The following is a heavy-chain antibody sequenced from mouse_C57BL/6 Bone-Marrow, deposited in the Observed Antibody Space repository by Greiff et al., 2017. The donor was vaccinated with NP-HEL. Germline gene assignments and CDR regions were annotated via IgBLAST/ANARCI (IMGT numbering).Heavy chain of an antibody. CDR2: IDPSDSYT. Sequence: VQLQQPGAELVRPGTSVKLSCKASGYTFTSYWMHWVKQRPGQGLEWIGVIDPSDSYTNYNQKFKGKATLTVDTSSSTAYMRLSSLTSEDSAVYYCARRDYGSSYVETWFAYWGQGTLVTVSA. J-gene: IGHJ3*01. V-gene: IGHV1-59*01. D-gene: IGHD1-1*01. CDR1: GYTFTSYW. CDR3: ARRDYGSSYVETWFAY.